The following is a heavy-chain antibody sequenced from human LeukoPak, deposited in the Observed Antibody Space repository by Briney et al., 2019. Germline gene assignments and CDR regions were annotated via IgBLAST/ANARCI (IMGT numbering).Heavy chain of an antibody. CDR3: ARFQTVTTALDY. J-gene: IGHJ4*02. Sequence: PSETLSLTCAVYGGSFSGYYWSWIRQPPGKGLEWIGEINHSGSTNYNPSLKSRVTISVDTSKNQFSLKLSSVTAADTAVYYCARFQTVTTALDYWGQGTLVTVSS. D-gene: IGHD4-17*01. CDR1: GGSFSGYY. CDR2: INHSGST. V-gene: IGHV4-34*01.